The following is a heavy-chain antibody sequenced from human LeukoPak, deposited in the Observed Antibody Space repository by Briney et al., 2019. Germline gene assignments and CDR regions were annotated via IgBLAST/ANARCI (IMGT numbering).Heavy chain of an antibody. V-gene: IGHV1-69*05. CDR2: IIPIFGTA. J-gene: IGHJ1*01. D-gene: IGHD6-13*01. CDR1: GGTFSSYA. Sequence: SVKVSCKASGGTFSSYAISWVRQAPGQGLEWMGGIIPIFGTANYAQKFQGRVTITTDESTSTAYMGLSSLRSEDTAVYYCARSTAGTATEYFQHWGQGTLVTVSS. CDR3: ARSTAGTATEYFQH.